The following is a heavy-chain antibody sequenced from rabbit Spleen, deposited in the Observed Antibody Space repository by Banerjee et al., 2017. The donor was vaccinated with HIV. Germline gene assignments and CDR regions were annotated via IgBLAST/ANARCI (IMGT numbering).Heavy chain of an antibody. D-gene: IGHD8-1*01. J-gene: IGHJ6*01. CDR1: GFSFSNKAV. CDR2: IEGGSSGFT. V-gene: IGHV1S45*01. Sequence: QEQLVESGGGLVKPEGSLKLSCTASGFSFSNKAVMCWVRQAPGKGLEWITCIEGGSSGFTYFATWAKGRFTCSKTSSTTVTLQMTSLTAADTATYFCARDSGSSFSSYGMDLWGPGTLVTVS. CDR3: ARDSGSSFSSYGMDL.